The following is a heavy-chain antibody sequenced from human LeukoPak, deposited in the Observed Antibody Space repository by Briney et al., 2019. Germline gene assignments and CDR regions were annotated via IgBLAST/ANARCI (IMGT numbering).Heavy chain of an antibody. CDR1: GFPFSSYS. CDR2: ISGSGGST. CDR3: AKAPLRSYSYRYDDY. J-gene: IGHJ4*02. D-gene: IGHD5-18*01. Sequence: GGSLRLSCAASGFPFSSYSMTWVRQAPGKGLEWVSVISGSGGSTYYADSVKGRFTISRDNSKNTLHLQMNSLRAEDTAVYYCAKAPLRSYSYRYDDYWGQGTLVTVSS. V-gene: IGHV3-23*01.